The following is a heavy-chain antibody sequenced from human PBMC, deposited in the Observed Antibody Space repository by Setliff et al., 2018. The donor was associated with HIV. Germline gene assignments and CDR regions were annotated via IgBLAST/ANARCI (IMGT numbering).Heavy chain of an antibody. V-gene: IGHV4-39*01. CDR1: GGSISSSSYY. D-gene: IGHD3-3*01. CDR2: IYYSGST. Sequence: NPSETLSLTCTVSGGSISSSSYYWGWIRQPPGKGLEWIGSIYYSGSTYYNPSLKSRVTISVDTPKNQFSLKLSSVTAADTAVYYCARTKITIFDVDYWGQGTLVTVSS. J-gene: IGHJ4*02. CDR3: ARTKITIFDVDY.